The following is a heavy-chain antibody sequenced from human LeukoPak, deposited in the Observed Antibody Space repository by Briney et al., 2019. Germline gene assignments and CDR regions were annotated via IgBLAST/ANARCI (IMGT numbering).Heavy chain of an antibody. V-gene: IGHV3-7*01. CDR3: ARGQGAY. CDR1: GFTFSSYW. Sequence: PGGSLRLSCVASGFTFSSYWMSWVRQAPGKGLEWVANIKQDGSEKYYVDSVKGRFTISRDNAKNSLYPQMNSLRAEDTAVYYCARGQGAYWGQGTLVTVSS. CDR2: IKQDGSEK. J-gene: IGHJ4*02.